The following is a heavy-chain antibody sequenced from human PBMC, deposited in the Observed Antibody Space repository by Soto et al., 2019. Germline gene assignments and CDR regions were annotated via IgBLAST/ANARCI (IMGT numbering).Heavy chain of an antibody. D-gene: IGHD5-18*01. CDR1: GFTFSSYS. CDR3: ARGGYSYGYDGKNY. J-gene: IGHJ4*02. CDR2: ISSSSSYI. Sequence: GGSLRLSCAASGFTFSSYSMNWVRQAPGKGLEWVSSISSSSSYIYYADSVKGRFTISRDNAKNSLYLQMNSLRAEDTAVYYCARGGYSYGYDGKNYWGQGTLVTVSS. V-gene: IGHV3-21*01.